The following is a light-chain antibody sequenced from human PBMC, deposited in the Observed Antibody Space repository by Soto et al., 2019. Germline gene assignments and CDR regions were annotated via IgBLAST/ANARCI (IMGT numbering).Light chain of an antibody. CDR3: SSYSSTLSVV. V-gene: IGLV2-14*01. J-gene: IGLJ2*01. CDR2: DVS. Sequence: QSALTQPASVSGSPGQSITISCTGTSSDVGGYNYVSWYQRHPGKAPQLMIYDVSNRPSGVSNRFSGSKSGNTASLTISGLQAEDEADYYCSSYSSTLSVVFGGGTKLTVL. CDR1: SSDVGGYNY.